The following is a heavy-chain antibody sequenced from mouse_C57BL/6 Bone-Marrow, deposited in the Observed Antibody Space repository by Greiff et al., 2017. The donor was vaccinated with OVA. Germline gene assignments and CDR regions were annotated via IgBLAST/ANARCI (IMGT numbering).Heavy chain of an antibody. V-gene: IGHV5-17*01. CDR2: ISSGSSTI. CDR3: ARWDYYAMDY. CDR1: GFTFSDYG. J-gene: IGHJ4*01. Sequence: DVHLVESGGGLVKPGGSLKLSCAASGFTFSDYGMHWVRQAPEKGLEWVAYISSGSSTIYYADTVKGRFTISRDNAKNTLFLQMTSLRSEDTAMYYCARWDYYAMDYWGQGTSVTVSS.